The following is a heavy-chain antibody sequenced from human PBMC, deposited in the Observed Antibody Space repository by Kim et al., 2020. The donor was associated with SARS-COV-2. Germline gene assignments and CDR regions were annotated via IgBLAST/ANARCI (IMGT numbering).Heavy chain of an antibody. J-gene: IGHJ5*02. CDR1: GGSFSGYY. Sequence: SETLSLTCAVYGGSFSGYYWSWIRQPPGKGLEWIGEINHSGSTNYNPSLKSRVTISVDTSKNQFSLKLSSVTAADTAVYYCARGSHTAMVKVNWFDPWGQGTLVTVSS. CDR3: ARGSHTAMVKVNWFDP. V-gene: IGHV4-34*01. CDR2: INHSGST. D-gene: IGHD5-18*01.